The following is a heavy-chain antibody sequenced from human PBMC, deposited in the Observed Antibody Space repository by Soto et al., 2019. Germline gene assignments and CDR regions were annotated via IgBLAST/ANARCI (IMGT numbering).Heavy chain of an antibody. Sequence: ASVKVSCKASGYTFTSYDINWVRQATGQGLEWMGWMNPNSGNTGYAQKFQGRVTMTRNTSISTAYMELSSLRSEDTAVYYCARDRIVGDYDGSVYPGYWGQGTRFTVS. CDR3: ARDRIVGDYDGSVYPGY. CDR1: GYTFTSYD. CDR2: MNPNSGNT. V-gene: IGHV1-8*01. J-gene: IGHJ4*02. D-gene: IGHD3-22*01.